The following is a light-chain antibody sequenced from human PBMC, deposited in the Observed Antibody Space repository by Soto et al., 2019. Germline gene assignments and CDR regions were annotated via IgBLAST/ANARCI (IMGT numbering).Light chain of an antibody. CDR1: SRDVGGYNY. J-gene: IGLJ2*01. V-gene: IGLV2-11*01. CDR2: DVS. Sequence: QSALTQPRSVSGSPGQSVTISCIGTSRDVGGYNYVSWYQPHPGKAPKLMIYDVSKRPSGVPDRFSGSKSGNTASLTISGLQAEDEADYYCCSYAGSYTVVFGGGTKLTVL. CDR3: CSYAGSYTVV.